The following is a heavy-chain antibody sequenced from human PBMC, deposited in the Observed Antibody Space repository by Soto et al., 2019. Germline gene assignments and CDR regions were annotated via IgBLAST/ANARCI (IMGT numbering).Heavy chain of an antibody. D-gene: IGHD6-19*01. CDR3: ARVEAVAGLYNYHGLDV. CDR1: GGTFSNYA. CDR2: IVPIFGTT. Sequence: QVQLVQSGAEVKKPGSSVKVSCKVSGGTFSNYAIDWVRLAPGHGLEWMGGIVPIFGTTYYTQKFQGRATIIADDSTPRSLLEMSSLRSEDTAIYYCARVEAVAGLYNYHGLDVWGEGTAVTVSS. J-gene: IGHJ6*04. V-gene: IGHV1-69*12.